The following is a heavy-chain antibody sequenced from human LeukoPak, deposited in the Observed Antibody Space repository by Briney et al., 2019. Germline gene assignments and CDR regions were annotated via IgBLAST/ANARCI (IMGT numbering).Heavy chain of an antibody. CDR2: LHPEDGEA. CDR1: GYTLSDLA. D-gene: IGHD4-17*01. V-gene: IGHV1-24*01. CDR3: ATRNFGDYGAFDI. J-gene: IGHJ3*02. Sequence: GASVKVSCKVSGYTLSDLAMHWVRQAPGKGLELMGGLHPEDGEAIYAQPLQGRVTMTEDTSTETAYMELSSLRSEDTAVYYCATRNFGDYGAFDIWGQGTMVTVSS.